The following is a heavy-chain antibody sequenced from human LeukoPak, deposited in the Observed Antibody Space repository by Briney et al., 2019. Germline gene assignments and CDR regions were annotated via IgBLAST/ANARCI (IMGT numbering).Heavy chain of an antibody. CDR1: GFTFSSYA. V-gene: IGHV3-23*01. CDR2: FSGSGGPT. D-gene: IGHD2-2*01. CDR3: ASGDSVTSPGGYYYGMDV. J-gene: IGHJ6*02. Sequence: GGSLRLSCAASGFTFSSYAMSWVRQAPGKGLEWVSSFSGSGGPTYYADSVKGRFTISRDISKNTLYLQMNSLTDEDTAVYYCASGDSVTSPGGYYYGMDVWGQGTTVTVSS.